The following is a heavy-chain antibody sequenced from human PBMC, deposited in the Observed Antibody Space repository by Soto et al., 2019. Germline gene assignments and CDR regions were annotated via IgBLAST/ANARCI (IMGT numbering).Heavy chain of an antibody. CDR2: ISYDGSNK. Sequence: QVQLVESGGGVVQPGRSLRLSCAASGFTFSSYGMHWVRQAPGKGLEWVAVISYDGSNKYYADSVKGRFTISRDNSKNTLYMQMTSRRAEDRALFYCPKVRWELLYSFASWGQGTLVTGSS. D-gene: IGHD1-26*01. J-gene: IGHJ4*02. CDR3: PKVRWELLYSFAS. CDR1: GFTFSSYG. V-gene: IGHV3-30*18.